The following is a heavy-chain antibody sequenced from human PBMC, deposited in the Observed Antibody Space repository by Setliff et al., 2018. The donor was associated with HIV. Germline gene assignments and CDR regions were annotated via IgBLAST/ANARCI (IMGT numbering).Heavy chain of an antibody. V-gene: IGHV4-31*03. D-gene: IGHD3-10*01. CDR1: GGSISSGAYY. CDR3: ARDNRVYGSGTYFGF. CDR2: IYESGTT. J-gene: IGHJ4*02. Sequence: SETLSLTCNVSGGSISSGAYYWSWIRQHPGKGLEWIGYIYESGTTHYNPSLKSRVAISADTSKNQLFLSLNSVTAADTAVYYCARDNRVYGSGTYFGFWGQGKAVTVSS.